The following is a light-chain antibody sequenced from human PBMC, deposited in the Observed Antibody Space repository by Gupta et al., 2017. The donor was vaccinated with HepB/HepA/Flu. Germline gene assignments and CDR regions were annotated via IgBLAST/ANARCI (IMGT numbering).Light chain of an antibody. CDR2: WAS. CDR3: QQYYTTPPFT. J-gene: IGKJ3*01. V-gene: IGKV4-1*01. CDR1: QSVLYRSNIKNC. Sequence: DIVMTQSPDSLAVYLGERATITCKSSQSVLYRSNIKNCLAWYQQKPGQPPKLLIYWASTRETGVPDRFSGSGSGTDFTLTISSLQAEDVAVYYCQQYYTTPPFTFGPGTKVDIK.